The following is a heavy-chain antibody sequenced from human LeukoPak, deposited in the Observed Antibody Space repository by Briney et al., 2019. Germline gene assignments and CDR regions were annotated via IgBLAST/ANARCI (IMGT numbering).Heavy chain of an antibody. V-gene: IGHV4-34*01. D-gene: IGHD3-10*01. CDR1: GGSFSDYY. CDR3: ARRVRGVIISFYYYNGMDV. Sequence: KPSETLSLTCAVYGGSFSDYYWTWIRQSPGKGLEWIGETNHSGATDYNPSLKSRVTISVDTSKNQFSLKVRSVTAADTAVYYCARRVRGVIISFYYYNGMDVWGQGTTVTVSS. J-gene: IGHJ6*02. CDR2: TNHSGAT.